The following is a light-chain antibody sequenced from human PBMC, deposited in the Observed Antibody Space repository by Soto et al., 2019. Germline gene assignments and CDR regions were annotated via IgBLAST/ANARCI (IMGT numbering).Light chain of an antibody. V-gene: IGKV1-17*01. CDR1: QGIRDA. CDR2: AAS. J-gene: IGKJ1*01. Sequence: DIQMTQSRSSLYASVGDRVTITCRASQGIRDALGWYQQKPGKAPKRLIYAASSLQSGVPSRFSGSGSGTEFTLTISSLQPEDFATYYCLQHNSYPQTFGQGTNVDIK. CDR3: LQHNSYPQT.